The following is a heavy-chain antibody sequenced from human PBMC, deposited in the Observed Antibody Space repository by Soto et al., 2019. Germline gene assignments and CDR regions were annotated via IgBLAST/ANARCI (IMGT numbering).Heavy chain of an antibody. D-gene: IGHD5-12*01. CDR3: AREDIVARTGGYYYYGMDV. CDR1: GGTFSSYA. V-gene: IGHV1-69*06. CDR2: IIPIFGTA. J-gene: IGHJ6*02. Sequence: QVQLVQSGAEVKKPGSSVKVSCKASGGTFSSYAISWVRQAPGQGLEWMGGIIPIFGTANYAQKFQGRVTITADKSTSTAYMELSSLRSEDTAVYYCAREDIVARTGGYYYYGMDVWGQGTTVTVSS.